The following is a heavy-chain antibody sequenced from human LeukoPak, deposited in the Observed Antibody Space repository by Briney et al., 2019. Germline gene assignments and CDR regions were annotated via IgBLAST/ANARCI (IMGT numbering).Heavy chain of an antibody. D-gene: IGHD6-13*01. CDR1: GFAFRSYA. Sequence: GSLRLSCAASGFAFRSYAMHWVRQAPGKGLEWVTVISYDGGNKNFADSVKGRFTISRDNSKNTLYLQMNSLRAEDTAVYYCARVARIAAAGYFDYWGQGTLVTVSS. J-gene: IGHJ4*02. CDR2: ISYDGGNK. V-gene: IGHV3-30*04. CDR3: ARVARIAAAGYFDY.